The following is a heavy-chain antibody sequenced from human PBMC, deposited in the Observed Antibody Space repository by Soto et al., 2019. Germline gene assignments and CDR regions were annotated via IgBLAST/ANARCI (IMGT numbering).Heavy chain of an antibody. CDR2: INHSGST. J-gene: IGHJ4*02. CDR3: ARDKITGILDY. Sequence: SETLSLTCAVYGGSVSGYYWSRIRQPPGKGLEWIGEINHSGSTNYNPSLKSRVTISVDTSKNQFSLKLSSLRSEDTAVYYCARDKITGILDYWGQGTLVTVSS. CDR1: GGSVSGYY. D-gene: IGHD1-20*01. V-gene: IGHV4-34*01.